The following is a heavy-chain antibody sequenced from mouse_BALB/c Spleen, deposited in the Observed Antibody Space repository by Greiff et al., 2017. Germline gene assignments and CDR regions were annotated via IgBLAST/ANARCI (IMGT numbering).Heavy chain of an antibody. V-gene: IGHV4-1*02. J-gene: IGHJ3*01. Sequence: EVQVVESGGGLVQPGGSLKLSCAASGFDFSRYWMSWVRQAPGKGLEWIGEINPDSSTINYTPSLKDKFIISRDNAKNTLYLQMSKVRSEDTALYYCANHYYGYPAWFAYWGQGTLVTVSA. CDR3: ANHYYGYPAWFAY. D-gene: IGHD1-2*01. CDR2: INPDSSTI. CDR1: GFDFSRYW.